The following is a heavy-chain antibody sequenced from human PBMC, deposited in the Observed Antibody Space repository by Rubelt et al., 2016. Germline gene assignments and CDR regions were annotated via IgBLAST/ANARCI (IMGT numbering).Heavy chain of an antibody. D-gene: IGHD3-9*01. Sequence: WIGEINHSGSTNYNPSLKSRVTISVDPSKNQFSLKLSSVTAADTAVYYCARGVLHFYDILTGYHYGMDVWGQGTTVTVSS. CDR2: INHSGST. J-gene: IGHJ6*02. CDR3: ARGVLHFYDILTGYHYGMDV. V-gene: IGHV4-34*01.